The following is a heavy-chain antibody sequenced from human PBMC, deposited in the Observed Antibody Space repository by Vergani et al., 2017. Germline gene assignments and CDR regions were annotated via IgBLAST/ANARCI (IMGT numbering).Heavy chain of an antibody. J-gene: IGHJ6*03. CDR1: GFTFSSYW. Sequence: EVQLVESGGGLVQPGGSLRLSCAASGFTFSSYWMSWVRQAPGKGLEWVANIKQDGSEKYYVDSVKGRFTISRDNAKNSLYLQMNSLRAEDTAVYYCAREDRVVPAAKRYYYYYMDVWGKGP. D-gene: IGHD2-2*01. CDR2: IKQDGSEK. V-gene: IGHV3-7*01. CDR3: AREDRVVPAAKRYYYYYMDV.